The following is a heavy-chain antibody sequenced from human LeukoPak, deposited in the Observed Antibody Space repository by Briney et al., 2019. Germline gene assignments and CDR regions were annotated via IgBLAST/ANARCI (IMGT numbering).Heavy chain of an antibody. J-gene: IGHJ5*02. V-gene: IGHV5-51*01. CDR3: ARNSENTNGWYGEFDP. D-gene: IGHD6-19*01. CDR1: GYTFSTYW. CDR2: ILPGDADI. Sequence: AGESLKISGKGSGYTFSTYWISWVRQLPGKGRKWTGLILPGDADIRYSPSCQGQVTISADKSISTAYLQWSSLKASETAMYYCARNSENTNGWYGEFDPWGQGTLDTVSS.